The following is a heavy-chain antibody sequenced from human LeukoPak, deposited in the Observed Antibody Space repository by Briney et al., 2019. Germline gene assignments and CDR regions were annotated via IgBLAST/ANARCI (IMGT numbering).Heavy chain of an antibody. D-gene: IGHD3-9*01. CDR2: INPSGGIT. V-gene: IGHV1-46*01. CDR1: GYTFTTYY. J-gene: IGHJ4*02. Sequence: GASVKVSCKASGYTFTTYYMHWVRQAPGQGLEWMGIINPSGGITTYAQKFQGKVTMTRDTSTSTVYMELSSLRSEDTAVYYCARALKYYDILTGYPYYFDYWGQGTLVTVSS. CDR3: ARALKYYDILTGYPYYFDY.